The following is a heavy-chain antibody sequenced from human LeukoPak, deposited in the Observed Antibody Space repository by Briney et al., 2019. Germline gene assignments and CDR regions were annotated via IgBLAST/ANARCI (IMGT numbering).Heavy chain of an antibody. Sequence: ETLSLTCTVSGGSISSYYWSWIRQPPGKGLEWIGYIYYSGSTNYNPSLKSRVTISVDTSKNQFSLKLSSVTAADTAVYYCARQTGYSSGWSAYWGQGTLVTVSS. CDR3: ARQTGYSSGWSAY. J-gene: IGHJ4*02. D-gene: IGHD6-19*01. V-gene: IGHV4-59*01. CDR2: IYYSGST. CDR1: GGSISSYY.